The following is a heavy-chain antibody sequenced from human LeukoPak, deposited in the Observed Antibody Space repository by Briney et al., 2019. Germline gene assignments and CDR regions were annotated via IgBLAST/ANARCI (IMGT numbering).Heavy chain of an antibody. D-gene: IGHD5-18*01. V-gene: IGHV3-30*18. J-gene: IGHJ4*02. CDR1: GFTFSIYG. CDR3: AKITRGYSYGYFDY. Sequence: PGGSLRLSCAASGFTFSIYGMRWVRQAPGKGLEWVAVISYDGSNKYYADSVKGRFNISRDNSKNTLYLQMNSLRAEDTAVYYCAKITRGYSYGYFDYWGQGTLVTVSS. CDR2: ISYDGSNK.